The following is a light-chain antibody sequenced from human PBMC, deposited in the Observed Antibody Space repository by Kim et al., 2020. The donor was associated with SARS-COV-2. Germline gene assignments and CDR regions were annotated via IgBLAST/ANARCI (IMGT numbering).Light chain of an antibody. J-gene: IGLJ1*01. CDR3: SSYTSSATFV. CDR1: SSDIGTYNY. Sequence: GQSISISCTGTSSDIGTYNYVSWYQHHPGKAPKVLIYDVSKRPSGVSNRFSGSKSGNTASLTISGLQGDDEADYYCSSYTSSATFVFATGTKVTVL. V-gene: IGLV2-14*03. CDR2: DVS.